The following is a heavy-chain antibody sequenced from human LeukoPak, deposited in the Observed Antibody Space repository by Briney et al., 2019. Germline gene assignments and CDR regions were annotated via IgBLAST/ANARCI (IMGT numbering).Heavy chain of an antibody. D-gene: IGHD3-10*01. J-gene: IGHJ4*02. Sequence: SETLSLTCTVSGGSISNYFWSWIRQPAGVGVGWIVRIYASGSTNYNPSLKCRVTMSVDTSNNQFSLNLSSVTAADTAVYYCARTSARGAQFDYWGQGTLVTVSS. CDR2: IYASGST. CDR3: ARTSARGAQFDY. V-gene: IGHV4-4*07. CDR1: GGSISNYF.